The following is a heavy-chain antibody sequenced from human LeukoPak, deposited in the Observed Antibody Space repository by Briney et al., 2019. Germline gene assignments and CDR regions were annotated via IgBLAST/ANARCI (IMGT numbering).Heavy chain of an antibody. Sequence: PGGSLRVSCAASGFTFSSYGMHRVRQAPGKGLEWVAVISYDGSNKYYADSVKGRFTISRDNSKNTLYLQMNSLRAEDTAVYNCAKNHCSSTSCPFYFYYYYGMDVWGKGTTVTVSS. D-gene: IGHD2-2*01. V-gene: IGHV3-30*18. CDR2: ISYDGSNK. CDR3: AKNHCSSTSCPFYFYYYYGMDV. CDR1: GFTFSSYG. J-gene: IGHJ6*04.